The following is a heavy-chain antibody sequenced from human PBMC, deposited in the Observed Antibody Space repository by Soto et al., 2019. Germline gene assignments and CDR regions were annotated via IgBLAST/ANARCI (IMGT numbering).Heavy chain of an antibody. CDR2: IYSGGST. V-gene: IGHV3-53*01. Sequence: GGSLRLSCAASGFTVGSNYMSWVRQAPGKGLEWVSVIYSGGSTYYADSVKGRFTISRDNSKNTLYLQMNSLRAEDTAVYYCARALIAAAGKVTDYWGQGTLVTVSS. CDR3: ARALIAAAGKVTDY. D-gene: IGHD6-13*01. J-gene: IGHJ4*02. CDR1: GFTVGSNY.